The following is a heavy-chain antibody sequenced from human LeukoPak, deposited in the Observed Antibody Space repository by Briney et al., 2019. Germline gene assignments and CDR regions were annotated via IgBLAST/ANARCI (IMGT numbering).Heavy chain of an antibody. CDR2: NYYSGST. J-gene: IGHJ4*02. V-gene: IGHV4-59*11. CDR3: ARVLPGYYDSSGLDY. CDR1: GGSISSHY. Sequence: SETLSLTCTVSGGSISSHYWSWIRQPPGKGLEWIGYNYYSGSTNYNPSLKSRVTISVDTSKNQFSLKLSSVTAADTAVYYCARVLPGYYDSSGLDYWGQGTLVTVPS. D-gene: IGHD3-22*01.